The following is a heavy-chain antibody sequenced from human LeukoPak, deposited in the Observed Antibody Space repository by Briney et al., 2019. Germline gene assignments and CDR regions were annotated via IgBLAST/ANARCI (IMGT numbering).Heavy chain of an antibody. CDR1: DDSFSSHY. D-gene: IGHD2-2*01. CDR2: ISYIGST. J-gene: IGHJ6*04. Sequence: SETLSLTCAVSDDSFSSHYWTWIRQPPGKGLEWIGYISYIGSTNYNPSLKSRVTISIDTSKNHFSPKLSSVTAADTAVYYCARDRGYCSSTSCYRSWFLDVWGKGTTVTVSS. V-gene: IGHV4-59*11. CDR3: ARDRGYCSSTSCYRSWFLDV.